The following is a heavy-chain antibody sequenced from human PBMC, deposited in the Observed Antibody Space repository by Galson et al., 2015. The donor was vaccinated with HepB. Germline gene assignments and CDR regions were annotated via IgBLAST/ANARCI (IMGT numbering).Heavy chain of an antibody. D-gene: IGHD2-2*01. CDR1: GFTFSSYA. V-gene: IGHV3-30*04. J-gene: IGHJ4*02. CDR3: ARSPAIDYFDY. CDR2: ISYDGSSK. Sequence: SLRLSCAASGFTFSSYAMHWVRQAPGKGLEWVAVISYDGSSKYYADSVKGRFTISRDDSTNTLYLQINSLRAEDTAVYYCARSPAIDYFDYWGQGTLVTVSS.